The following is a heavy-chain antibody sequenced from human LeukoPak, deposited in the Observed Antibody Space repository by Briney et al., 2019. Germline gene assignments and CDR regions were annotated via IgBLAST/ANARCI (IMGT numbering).Heavy chain of an antibody. V-gene: IGHV3-21*01. CDR2: ISSSGSYI. J-gene: IGHJ6*02. D-gene: IGHD4/OR15-4a*01. CDR3: AREVGVVPGANHYYYYGMDV. CDR1: EFTFSSYS. Sequence: GGSLRLSCAASEFTFSSYSMNWVHQAPGKGLEWVSSISSSGSYIYYADSVKGRFTISRDNAKNSLYLQMSSLRAEDTAVYYCAREVGVVPGANHYYYYGMDVWGQGTTVTVSS.